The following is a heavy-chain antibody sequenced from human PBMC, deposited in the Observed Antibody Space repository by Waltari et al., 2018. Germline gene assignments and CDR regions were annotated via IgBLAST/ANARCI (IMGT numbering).Heavy chain of an antibody. V-gene: IGHV4-59*01. CDR3: ARGGGGDWEWFDP. D-gene: IGHD2-21*02. CDR1: GGSISGFY. Sequence: QVQLQESGPSLLKPSETLSLICTVSGGSISGFYWSWVRQPPGKGLDWIGSIYYTGRTNLNPSLKSRVTMSVDTSKTQFSLKLSSVTAADTAFYYCARGGGGDWEWFDPWGQGTLVTVSS. J-gene: IGHJ5*02. CDR2: IYYTGRT.